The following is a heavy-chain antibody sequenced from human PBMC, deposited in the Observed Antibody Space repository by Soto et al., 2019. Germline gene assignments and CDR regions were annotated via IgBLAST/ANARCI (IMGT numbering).Heavy chain of an antibody. CDR3: AKVVYGMGLTTGAFDI. Sequence: GGSLRLSCAASGFTFNNYAVSWVRQAPGKGLEWVSTISGSGGSTYYADSVKGRFTISRDNSKNTLYLLMNSLRAEGTAVYYFAKVVYGMGLTTGAFDIWGQGTMVTVSS. J-gene: IGHJ3*02. CDR1: GFTFNNYA. V-gene: IGHV3-23*01. CDR2: ISGSGGST. D-gene: IGHD3-22*01.